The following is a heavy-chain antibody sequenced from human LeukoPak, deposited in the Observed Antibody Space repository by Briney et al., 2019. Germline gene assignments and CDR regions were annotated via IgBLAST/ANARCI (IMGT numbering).Heavy chain of an antibody. J-gene: IGHJ4*02. V-gene: IGHV4-39*07. CDR2: IYYSGST. Sequence: PSETLSLTCTVSGGSISSSSYYWSWIRQPPGKGLEWIGSIYYSGSTYYNPSLKSRVTISVDTSKNQFSLKLSSVTTADTAVYYCARVIDSSGYYFDYWGQGTLVTVSS. CDR1: GGSISSSSYY. CDR3: ARVIDSSGYYFDY. D-gene: IGHD3-22*01.